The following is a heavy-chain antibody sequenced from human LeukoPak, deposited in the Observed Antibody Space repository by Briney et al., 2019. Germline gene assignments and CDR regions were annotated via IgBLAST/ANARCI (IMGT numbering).Heavy chain of an antibody. CDR3: TRRRQLGPYYYFDY. CDR1: GFTFSSYG. CDR2: IRYDGSNK. V-gene: IGHV3-30*02. Sequence: PGGSLRLSCAASGFTFSSYGMHWVRQAPGKGLEWVAFIRYDGSNKYYADSVKGRFTISRDNSKNTLYLQMNSLRAEDTAVYYCTRRRQLGPYYYFDYWGQGTLVTVSS. J-gene: IGHJ4*02. D-gene: IGHD6-6*01.